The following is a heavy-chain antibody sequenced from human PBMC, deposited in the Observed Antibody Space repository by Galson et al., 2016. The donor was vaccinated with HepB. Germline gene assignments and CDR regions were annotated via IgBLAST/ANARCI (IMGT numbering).Heavy chain of an antibody. CDR2: IDNDGSST. J-gene: IGHJ3*02. CDR3: ARGGEDHAFDI. V-gene: IGHV3-74*01. CDR1: KFTFSTYY. D-gene: IGHD2-15*01. Sequence: SLRLSCAASKFTFSTYYIHWVRQAPGKGLVWVSRIDNDGSSTIYADSVKGRFTVSRDNAKNTLYLQMNSLRAADTAVYYCARGGEDHAFDIWGQGTVVTVSS.